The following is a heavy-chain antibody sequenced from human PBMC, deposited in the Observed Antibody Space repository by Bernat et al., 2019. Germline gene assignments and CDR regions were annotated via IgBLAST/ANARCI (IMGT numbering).Heavy chain of an antibody. CDR1: GGTFSSYA. CDR2: IIPIFGTA. J-gene: IGHJ6*03. D-gene: IGHD2-15*01. Sequence: QVQLVQSGAEVKKPGSSVKVSCKASGGTFSSYAISWVQQAPGQGLEWMGGIIPIFGTANYAQKFQGRVTITADESTSTAYMELSSLRSEDTAVYYCARGRRDCSGGSCYSQNYYYMDVWGKGTTVTVSS. CDR3: ARGRRDCSGGSCYSQNYYYMDV. V-gene: IGHV1-69*01.